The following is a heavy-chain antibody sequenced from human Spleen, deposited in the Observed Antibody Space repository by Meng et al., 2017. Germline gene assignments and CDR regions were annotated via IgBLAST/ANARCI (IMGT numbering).Heavy chain of an antibody. CDR2: ITGSGGST. CDR1: AFSLTTYD. Sequence: EVQPVESGGGFVLPGGSLRLSCTPSAFSLTTYDMHWVRQAPGKGLEWVSVITGSGGSTNYADSVKGRFTISRDNSKNTLYLQLNSLRAEDTAVYYCAKEWVAGTLFYWGQGTLVTVSS. J-gene: IGHJ4*02. V-gene: IGHV3-23*04. CDR3: AKEWVAGTLFY. D-gene: IGHD6-19*01.